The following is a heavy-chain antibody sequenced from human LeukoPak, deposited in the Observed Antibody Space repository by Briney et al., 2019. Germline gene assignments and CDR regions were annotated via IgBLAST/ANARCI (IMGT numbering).Heavy chain of an antibody. CDR1: GFTFSSYA. CDR2: ISGSGGST. J-gene: IGHJ4*02. CDR3: AKVRWWPYYFDY. D-gene: IGHD2-15*01. V-gene: IGHV3-23*01. Sequence: GGSLRLSCAASGFTFSSYAMSWVRQAPVKGLEWVSAISGSGGSTYYADSVKGRFTISRDNSKNTLYLQMNSLRAEDTAVYYCAKVRWWPYYFDYWGQGTLVTVSS.